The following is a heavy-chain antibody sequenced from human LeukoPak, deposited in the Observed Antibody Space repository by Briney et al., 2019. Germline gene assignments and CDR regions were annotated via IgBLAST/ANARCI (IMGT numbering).Heavy chain of an antibody. V-gene: IGHV4-38-2*02. CDR1: GYSISSGYY. Sequence: SETLSLTCTVSGYSISSGYYWGWIRQPPGKGLEWIGSIYHSGSTYYNPSLKSRVTISVDTSKNQFSLKLSSVTAADTAVYYCARAAVGQLDFDYWGQGTLVIVSS. CDR3: ARAAVGQLDFDY. CDR2: IYHSGST. D-gene: IGHD5-18*01. J-gene: IGHJ4*02.